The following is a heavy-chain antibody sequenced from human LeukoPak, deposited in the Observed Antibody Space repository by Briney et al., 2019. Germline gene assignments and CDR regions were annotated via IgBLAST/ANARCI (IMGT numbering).Heavy chain of an antibody. CDR2: ISSSSSYI. Sequence: TGGSLRLSCAASVFTFSSYSMNWVRQAPGKGLEWVSSISSSSSYIYYADSVKGRFTISRDNAKNSLYLQMNSLRAEDTAVYYCAREGGGDYGDYYLDYWGQGTLVTVSS. V-gene: IGHV3-21*01. J-gene: IGHJ4*02. CDR1: VFTFSSYS. D-gene: IGHD4-17*01. CDR3: AREGGGDYGDYYLDY.